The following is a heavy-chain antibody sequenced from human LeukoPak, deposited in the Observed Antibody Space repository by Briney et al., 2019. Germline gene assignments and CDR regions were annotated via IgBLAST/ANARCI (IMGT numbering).Heavy chain of an antibody. D-gene: IGHD3-10*01. CDR1: GFTFSSYP. J-gene: IGHJ4*02. Sequence: GMSLRFSCAASGFTFSSYPMHWVRQAPGKGLEWVAVISYDGTNKWYADSVQGRFAISRDNSKNTLYLQMNSLRAEDTAVYYCAKDIRLWFGFFDYWGQGTLVTVSS. CDR2: ISYDGTNK. CDR3: AKDIRLWFGFFDY. V-gene: IGHV3-30*09.